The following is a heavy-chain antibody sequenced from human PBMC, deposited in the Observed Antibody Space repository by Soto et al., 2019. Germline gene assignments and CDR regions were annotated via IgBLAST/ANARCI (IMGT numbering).Heavy chain of an antibody. J-gene: IGHJ4*02. Sequence: GESLKISCXGSGYSFTSYWISWVRQMPGKGLEWMGRIDPSDSYTNYSPSFQGHVTISADKSISTAYLQWSSLKASDTAMYYCARGTYSYGSGDYFDYWGQGTLVTVSS. CDR2: IDPSDSYT. CDR3: ARGTYSYGSGDYFDY. V-gene: IGHV5-10-1*01. D-gene: IGHD5-18*01. CDR1: GYSFTSYW.